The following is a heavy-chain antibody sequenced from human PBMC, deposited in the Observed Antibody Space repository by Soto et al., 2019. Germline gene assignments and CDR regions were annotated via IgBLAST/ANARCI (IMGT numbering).Heavy chain of an antibody. Sequence: QVQLQESGPGLVKPSETLSLTCTVSGGSISSYYWSWIRQPPGKGLERIGYIYYSGSTNYNPSLKSRVTISVDTSKNQFSLKLSSVTAADTAVYYCASSTMVRGVIYYYYGMDVWGQGTTVTVSS. CDR2: IYYSGST. CDR3: ASSTMVRGVIYYYYGMDV. D-gene: IGHD3-10*01. CDR1: GGSISSYY. J-gene: IGHJ6*02. V-gene: IGHV4-59*01.